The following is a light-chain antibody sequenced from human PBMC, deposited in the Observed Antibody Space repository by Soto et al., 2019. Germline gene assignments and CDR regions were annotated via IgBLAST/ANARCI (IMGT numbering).Light chain of an antibody. V-gene: IGLV1-40*01. Sequence: QLVLTQPPSVSGAPGQRVTISCTGSSSNIGAGYGVHWYIQLPGTAPKLLVYGDSNRPSGVPDRFSGSKSGTSASLAITGLQAEDEADYYCLSYDSSLSAFYVFGTGTKVTVL. CDR2: GDS. J-gene: IGLJ1*01. CDR3: LSYDSSLSAFYV. CDR1: SSNIGAGYG.